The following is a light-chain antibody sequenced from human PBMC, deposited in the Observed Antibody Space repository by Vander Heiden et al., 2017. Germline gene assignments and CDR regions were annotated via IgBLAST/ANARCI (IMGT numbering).Light chain of an antibody. Sequence: QSALTQPASVSGSPGQSITISCTGTSSDVGSYNLVSWYQQHPGKAPKLMIYEVSKRPSGVSNRFSGSKSGNMASLTISGLQAEDEADYYCCSYAGSSTNWVFGGGTKLTVL. CDR3: CSYAGSSTNWV. V-gene: IGLV2-23*02. CDR2: EVS. J-gene: IGLJ3*02. CDR1: SSDVGSYNL.